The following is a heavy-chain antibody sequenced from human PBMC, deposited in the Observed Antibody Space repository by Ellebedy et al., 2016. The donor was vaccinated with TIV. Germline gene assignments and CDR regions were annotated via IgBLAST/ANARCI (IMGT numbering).Heavy chain of an antibody. CDR1: GYTFTSYG. V-gene: IGHV1-18*04. J-gene: IGHJ5*02. D-gene: IGHD1-26*01. Sequence: AASVKVSCKASGYTFTSYGISWVRQAPGQGLEWMAWLSTYDDDINFAPKFQDRVTMTTDTSTSTAYMELRSLRPDDTAVYYCARDWEGRRDCFDPWGQGTLVTVSS. CDR2: LSTYDDDI. CDR3: ARDWEGRRDCFDP.